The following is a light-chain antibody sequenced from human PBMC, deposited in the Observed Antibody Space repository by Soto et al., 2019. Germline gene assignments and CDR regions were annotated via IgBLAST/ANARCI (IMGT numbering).Light chain of an antibody. J-gene: IGKJ3*01. CDR3: QQSYSIPDT. V-gene: IGKV1-39*01. Sequence: DIQMTQSPSSLSASVGDRVTITCRASQTISNYLNWYQQKPGKAPKFLIYAASNLQSGVPSRFSGSGSGTDFTRTISSLQPEDFATYYCQQSYSIPDTFGPGTKVDFK. CDR2: AAS. CDR1: QTISNY.